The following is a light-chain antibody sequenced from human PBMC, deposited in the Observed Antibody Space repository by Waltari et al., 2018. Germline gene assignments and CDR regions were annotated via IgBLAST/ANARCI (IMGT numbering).Light chain of an antibody. CDR3: QSYDSRLSVVV. J-gene: IGLJ2*01. CDR2: GNN. CDR1: SSNIGAGCV. Sequence: QSVLTHPPSLSGSPGQRVNISCTGSSSNIGAGCVLHWYQHLPGTAPKLLIFGNNNRPSGVPDRFSASKSGASASLAITGLQSEDEAVYYCQSYDSRLSVVVFGGGTKLTVL. V-gene: IGLV1-40*01.